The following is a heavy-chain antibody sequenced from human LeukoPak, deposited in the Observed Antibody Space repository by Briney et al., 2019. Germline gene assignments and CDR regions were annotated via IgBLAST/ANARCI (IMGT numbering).Heavy chain of an antibody. CDR3: ARTTSFTASGYDY. V-gene: IGHV1-8*03. D-gene: IGHD2-21*02. CDR2: MNPNNGDS. Sequence: ASVTVSCKASGYTFTNYHINWVRQAPGQGLEWMGWMNPNNGDSGYAQKFQGRVTITRDTSISTSYMGLRSLRSDDTAVYFCARTTSFTASGYDYWGQGTLVTVSS. J-gene: IGHJ4*02. CDR1: GYTFTNYH.